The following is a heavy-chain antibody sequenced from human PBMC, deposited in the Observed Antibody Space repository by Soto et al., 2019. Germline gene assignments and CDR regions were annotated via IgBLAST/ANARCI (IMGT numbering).Heavy chain of an antibody. D-gene: IGHD3-9*01. J-gene: IGHJ4*02. CDR3: ARVGPLRYFDWLLSYYFDY. CDR2: ISAYNGNT. V-gene: IGHV1-18*01. Sequence: ASVKVSCKASGYTFTSYGISWVRQAPGQGLEWMGWISAYNGNTNYAQKLQGRVTMTTDTSTSTAYMELGSLRSDDTAVYYCARVGPLRYFDWLLSYYFDYWGQGTLVTVSS. CDR1: GYTFTSYG.